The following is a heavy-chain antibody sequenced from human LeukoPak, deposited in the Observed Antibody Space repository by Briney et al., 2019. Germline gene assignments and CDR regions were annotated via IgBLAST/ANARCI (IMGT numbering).Heavy chain of an antibody. D-gene: IGHD3-10*01. CDR1: GYSSTSYW. J-gene: IGHJ5*02. V-gene: IGHV5-51*01. Sequence: HGESLKISCKGSGYSSTSYWIGWVRQMPGKGLEWMGIIYPGDSDTRYSPSFQGQVTISADKSISTAYLQWSSLKASDTAMYYCVRREGDYYGSGSYYEPWGQGTLVTVSS. CDR3: VRREGDYYGSGSYYEP. CDR2: IYPGDSDT.